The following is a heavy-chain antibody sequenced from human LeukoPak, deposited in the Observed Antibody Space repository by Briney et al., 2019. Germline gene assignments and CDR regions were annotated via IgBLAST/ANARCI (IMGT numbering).Heavy chain of an antibody. D-gene: IGHD2-2*01. Sequence: GSLRLSCAASGFTFSSYEMNWIRQPPGKGLEWIGEINHSGSTNYNPSLKSRVTISVDTSKNQFSLKLSSVTAADTAVYYCARRRWIVVPAAMKSIDYYYYMDVWGKGTTVTISS. CDR2: INHSGST. CDR3: ARRRWIVVPAAMKSIDYYYYMDV. CDR1: GFTFSSYE. V-gene: IGHV4-34*01. J-gene: IGHJ6*03.